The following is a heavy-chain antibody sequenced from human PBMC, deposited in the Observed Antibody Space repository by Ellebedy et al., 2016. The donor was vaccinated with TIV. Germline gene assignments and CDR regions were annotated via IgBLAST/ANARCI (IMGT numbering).Heavy chain of an antibody. Sequence: GESLKISXRASGYSFSNNYITWVRQMPGKGLEWMGRIDPSDSYTNYSPSFQGHVTISADKSSRTVYLQWNSLKASDTAVYYCARHPTAIRRALDFWGQGTLVTVSS. D-gene: IGHD1-14*01. V-gene: IGHV5-10-1*01. CDR3: ARHPTAIRRALDF. CDR2: IDPSDSYT. CDR1: GYSFSNNY. J-gene: IGHJ4*02.